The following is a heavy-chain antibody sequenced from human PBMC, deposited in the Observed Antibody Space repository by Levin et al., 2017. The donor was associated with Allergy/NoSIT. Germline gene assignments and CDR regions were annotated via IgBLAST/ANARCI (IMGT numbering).Heavy chain of an antibody. CDR2: IWYDGSNK. Sequence: PSETLSLTCAASGFTFSSYGMHWVRQAPGKGLEWVAVIWYDGSNKYYADPVKGRLTISRDNSKNTLYLQMNSLRAEDTAVYYCARTRSRYTILDYFDYWGQGTLVTVSS. J-gene: IGHJ4*02. CDR1: GFTFSSYG. V-gene: IGHV3-33*01. CDR3: ARTRSRYTILDYFDY. D-gene: IGHD5-18*01.